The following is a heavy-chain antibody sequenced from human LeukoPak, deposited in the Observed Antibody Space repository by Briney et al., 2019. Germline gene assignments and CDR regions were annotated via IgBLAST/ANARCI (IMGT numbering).Heavy chain of an antibody. Sequence: GGSLRLSCAASGFTFSSYAMSWVRQAPGKGLEWVSDISGSGDITYYADSVKGRFTISRDNSKNTLYLQMNSLRAEDTAVYYCAGGISITQHYYYGMDVWGQGTTVTVSS. CDR3: AGGISITQHYYYGMDV. CDR2: ISGSGDIT. CDR1: GFTFSSYA. V-gene: IGHV3-23*01. J-gene: IGHJ6*02. D-gene: IGHD3-10*01.